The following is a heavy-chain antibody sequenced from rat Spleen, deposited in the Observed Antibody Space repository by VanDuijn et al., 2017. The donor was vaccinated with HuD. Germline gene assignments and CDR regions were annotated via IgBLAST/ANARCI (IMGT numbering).Heavy chain of an antibody. CDR1: GFTFSNYG. Sequence: EVQLVESGGGLVQPGRSMKLSCAASGFTFSNYGMAWVRQAPKKGLEWVTTISSDGGRNFCRNSVKGRFTISRDNAKSTLSLQMDSLRSEDTATYYCVRRHYGYTDYFDYWGQGVMVTVSS. V-gene: IGHV5-29*01. J-gene: IGHJ2*01. CDR2: ISSDGGRN. CDR3: VRRHYGYTDYFDY. D-gene: IGHD1-9*01.